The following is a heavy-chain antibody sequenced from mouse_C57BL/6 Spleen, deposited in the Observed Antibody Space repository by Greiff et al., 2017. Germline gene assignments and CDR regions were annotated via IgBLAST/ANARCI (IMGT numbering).Heavy chain of an antibody. CDR3: STVVGRDYAMDY. D-gene: IGHD1-1*01. V-gene: IGHV14-1*01. CDR2: IDPEDGDT. J-gene: IGHJ4*01. CDR1: GFNIKDYY. Sequence: VQLQQSGAELVRPGASVKLSCTASGFNIKDYYMHWVKQRPEQGLEWIGRIDPEDGDTEYAPKFQGKATMTADTSSNTAYLQLSSLTSEDTAVYYCSTVVGRDYAMDYWGQGTSVTVSS.